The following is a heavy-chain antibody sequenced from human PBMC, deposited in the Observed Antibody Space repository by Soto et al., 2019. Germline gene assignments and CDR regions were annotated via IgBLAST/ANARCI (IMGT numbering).Heavy chain of an antibody. Sequence: GGSLRLSCAASGFTVSSNYMSWVRQAPGKGLEWVSVIYSGGSTYYADSVKGRFTISRDNSKNTLYLQMNSLRAEDTAVYYCAREGKDYYFDYWGQGTLVTVSS. V-gene: IGHV3-66*01. CDR2: IYSGGST. CDR3: AREGKDYYFDY. CDR1: GFTVSSNY. J-gene: IGHJ4*02.